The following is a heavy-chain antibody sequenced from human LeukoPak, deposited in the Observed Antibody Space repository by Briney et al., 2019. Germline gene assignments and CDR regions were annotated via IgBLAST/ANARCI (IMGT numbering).Heavy chain of an antibody. CDR2: IYYSGST. CDR3: ARSCGITMIVVVGNWFDP. J-gene: IGHJ5*02. Sequence: PSETLSLTCTVSGGSIRSSSYYWGWIRQPPGKGLEWIGSIYYSGSTYYNPSLKSRVTISVDTSKNQFSLKLSSVTAADTAVYYCARSCGITMIVVVGNWFDPWGQGTLVTVSS. D-gene: IGHD3-22*01. CDR1: GGSIRSSSYY. V-gene: IGHV4-39*01.